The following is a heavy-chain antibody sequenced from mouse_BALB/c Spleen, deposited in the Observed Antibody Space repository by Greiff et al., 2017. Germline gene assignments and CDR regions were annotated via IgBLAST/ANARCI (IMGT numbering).Heavy chain of an antibody. J-gene: IGHJ4*01. CDR2: IWSGGST. CDR3: ARGGLRRDYAMDY. CDR1: GFSLTSYG. D-gene: IGHD2-2*01. Sequence: VMLVESGPGLVQPSQSLSITCTVSGFSLTSYGVHWVRQSPGKGLEWLGVIWSGGSTDYNAAFISRLSISKDNSKSQVFFKMNSLQANDTAIYYCARGGLRRDYAMDYWGQGTSVTVSS. V-gene: IGHV2-2*02.